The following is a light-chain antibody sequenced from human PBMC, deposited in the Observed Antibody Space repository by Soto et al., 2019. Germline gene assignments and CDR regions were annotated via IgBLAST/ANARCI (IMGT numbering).Light chain of an antibody. CDR3: QQLNSYPRT. Sequence: IPLTQSPSSLSASVGDRVTITCRASQGISSFLAWYQQKPGKAPNLLIYGASTLQSGVPSRFSGSGSGTDFTLTIASLQPEDFATYYCQQLNSYPRTFGQGTKVEV. CDR1: QGISSF. V-gene: IGKV1-9*01. CDR2: GAS. J-gene: IGKJ1*01.